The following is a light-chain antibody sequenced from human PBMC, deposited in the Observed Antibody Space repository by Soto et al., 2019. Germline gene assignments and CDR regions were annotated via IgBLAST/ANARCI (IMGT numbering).Light chain of an antibody. J-gene: IGKJ5*01. CDR3: QQRSNWPPIS. V-gene: IGKV3-11*01. Sequence: EIVLTQSPATLSLAPGERGSLSCRASQSVSSYLAWYQQKPGQAPRILISDASNRATGIPARFSGSGSGTDSTLTISTLEPEDFAVYSCQQRSNWPPISFGQGTRLEIK. CDR2: DAS. CDR1: QSVSSY.